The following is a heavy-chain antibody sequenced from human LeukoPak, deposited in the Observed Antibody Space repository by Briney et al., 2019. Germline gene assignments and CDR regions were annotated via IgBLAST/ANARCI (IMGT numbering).Heavy chain of an antibody. Sequence: GESLKISCKGSGYRFTIYWIGWVRQMPGRGLEWIGIIYPGDSDIRYSPSFQGQVNISADKSISTAYLQWTSLKASDTAMYYCVRRTTGEYYFDYWGQGTLVTVSS. V-gene: IGHV5-51*01. J-gene: IGHJ4*02. CDR3: VRRTTGEYYFDY. CDR2: IYPGDSDI. CDR1: GYRFTIYW. D-gene: IGHD7-27*01.